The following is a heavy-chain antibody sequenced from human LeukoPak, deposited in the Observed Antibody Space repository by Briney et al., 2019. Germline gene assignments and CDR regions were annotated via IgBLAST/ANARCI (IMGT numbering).Heavy chain of an antibody. Sequence: ASVKVSCKASGYTFTSYYMHWVRQAPGQGLEWMGGIIPIFGTANYAQKFQGRVTITADESTSTAYMELSSLRSEDTAVYYCARALGDYYYDSSGYLTFDYWGQGTLVAVSS. CDR2: IIPIFGTA. CDR3: ARALGDYYYDSSGYLTFDY. J-gene: IGHJ4*02. D-gene: IGHD3-22*01. CDR1: GYTFTSYY. V-gene: IGHV1-69*13.